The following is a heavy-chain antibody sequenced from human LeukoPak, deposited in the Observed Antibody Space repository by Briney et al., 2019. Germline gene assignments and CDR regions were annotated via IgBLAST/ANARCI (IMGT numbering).Heavy chain of an antibody. V-gene: IGHV4-4*07. CDR3: ARITSTWYYFDH. Sequence: SETLSLTCTVSVGSITGYHWTWIRQPAGKGLEWIGRIYSSGSTTYNPSLKSRVAMSIERSKNHFSLRLSSVTAAVTALYYCARITSTWYYFDHWGHGTLVTVSS. D-gene: IGHD6-13*01. J-gene: IGHJ4*01. CDR1: VGSITGYH. CDR2: IYSSGST.